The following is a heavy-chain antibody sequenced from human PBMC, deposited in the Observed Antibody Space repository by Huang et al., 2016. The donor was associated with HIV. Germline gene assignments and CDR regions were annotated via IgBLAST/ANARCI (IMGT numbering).Heavy chain of an antibody. CDR3: ARGSSWYPFDY. Sequence: QVQLQESGPGLVKPSQTLSLSCTVSGVSISSGGYYWSWIRQPPGEGLELIGYVDYSVSTYYNPSLKSRVTISVDTAKNQFSLKLSSVTAADTAVYYCARGSSWYPFDYWGQGTLVTVSS. CDR2: VDYSVST. J-gene: IGHJ4*02. V-gene: IGHV4-30-4*08. CDR1: GVSISSGGYY. D-gene: IGHD6-13*01.